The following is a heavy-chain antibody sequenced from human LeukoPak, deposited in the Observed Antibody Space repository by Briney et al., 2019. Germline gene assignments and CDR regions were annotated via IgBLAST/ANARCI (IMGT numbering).Heavy chain of an antibody. CDR3: ARGGPYQLLSHRNWFDP. CDR1: GGSFRGYY. Sequence: PSETLSLTCAVYGGSFRGYYWTWIRQPPGKGLEWIGEINHSGSANYNPSLKSRVTISVDTSKNQFSLKLNSVTAADTAVYYCARGGPYQLLSHRNWFDPWGQGTLLTVSS. V-gene: IGHV4-34*01. CDR2: INHSGSA. D-gene: IGHD2-2*01. J-gene: IGHJ5*02.